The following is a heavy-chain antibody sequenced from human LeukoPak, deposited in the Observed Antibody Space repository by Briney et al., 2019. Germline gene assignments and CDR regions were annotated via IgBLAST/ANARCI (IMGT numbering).Heavy chain of an antibody. CDR2: IYNSGST. V-gene: IGHV4-59*08. D-gene: IGHD1-26*01. Sequence: SETLSLTCTVSGFSISSYYWSWIRQPPGKGLEWIGYIYNSGSTNYNPSLKSRVTISVDTSKNQFSLKLSSVTAADTAVYYCARVFSGRELRFDYWGQGTVVTVSS. J-gene: IGHJ4*02. CDR3: ARVFSGRELRFDY. CDR1: GFSISSYY.